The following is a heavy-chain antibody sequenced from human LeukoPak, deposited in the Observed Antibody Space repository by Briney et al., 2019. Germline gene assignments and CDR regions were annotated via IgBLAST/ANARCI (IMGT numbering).Heavy chain of an antibody. CDR2: ISVYNGNT. Sequence: ASVKVSCKASGGTFSSYAISWVRQAPGQGLEWMGWISVYNGNTNYAQNLQGRATMTTDTSTSTTYMELRSLRSDDTAVYYCARVNNYDILSSFDYWGQGTLVTVSS. V-gene: IGHV1-18*01. J-gene: IGHJ4*02. CDR3: ARVNNYDILSSFDY. D-gene: IGHD3-9*01. CDR1: GGTFSSYA.